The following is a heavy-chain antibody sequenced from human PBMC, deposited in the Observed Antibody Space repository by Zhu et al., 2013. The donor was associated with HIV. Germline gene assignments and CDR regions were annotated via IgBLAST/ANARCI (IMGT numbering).Heavy chain of an antibody. CDR3: ARGARIAARSEYFQH. CDR1: GYTFTSYD. CDR2: MNPNSGNT. J-gene: IGHJ1*01. V-gene: IGHV1-8*02. D-gene: IGHD6-6*01. Sequence: QVQLVQSGAEVKKPGASVKVSCKASGYTFTSYDINWVRQATGQGLEWMGWMNPNSGNTGYAQKFQGRVTMTRDTSISTAYMELSRLRSDDTAVYYCARGARIAARSEYFQHWGQGTLVHRLL.